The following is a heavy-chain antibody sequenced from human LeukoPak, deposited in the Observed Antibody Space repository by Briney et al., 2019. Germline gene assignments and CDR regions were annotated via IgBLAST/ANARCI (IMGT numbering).Heavy chain of an antibody. CDR2: IYYSGST. J-gene: IGHJ4*02. Sequence: SETLSLTCTVSGGSISSSSYYWNWIRQPPVKGLEWIGSIYYSGSTYYNPSLKSRVTISVDTSKTQFSLKLISVTAADTAVYYCARLGTTEKVFDCWGQGALVTVSS. CDR1: GGSISSSSYY. CDR3: ARLGTTEKVFDC. D-gene: IGHD4-11*01. V-gene: IGHV4-39*01.